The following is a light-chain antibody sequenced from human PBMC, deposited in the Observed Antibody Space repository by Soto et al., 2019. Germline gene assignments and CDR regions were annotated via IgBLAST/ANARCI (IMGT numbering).Light chain of an antibody. J-gene: IGLJ3*02. V-gene: IGLV4-69*01. CDR1: SGHSSYA. CDR3: QTWGTGIPWV. CDR2: LNSDGSH. Sequence: QPVLTQSPSASASLGASVKLTCTLSSGHSSYAIAWHQQQPEKGPRYLMKLNSDGSHSKGDGIPDRFSGSSSGAERYLTISRLPSEDEADYFCQTWGTGIPWVFGGGTKLTVL.